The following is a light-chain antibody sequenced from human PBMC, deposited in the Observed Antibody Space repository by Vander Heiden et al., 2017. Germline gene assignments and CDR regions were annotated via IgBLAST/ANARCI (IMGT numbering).Light chain of an antibody. CDR3: QAWDSSTAV. Sequence: SYELTQPPSVSVSPGQTASITCSGDKLGDKYACWYQQKPGQCLVLVIYKDSNRPSGIPERFSGSTSANTATLTIGGTQARDEDDYYCQAWDSSTAVFGGGTKLTVL. CDR2: KDS. J-gene: IGLJ2*01. V-gene: IGLV3-1*01. CDR1: KLGDKY.